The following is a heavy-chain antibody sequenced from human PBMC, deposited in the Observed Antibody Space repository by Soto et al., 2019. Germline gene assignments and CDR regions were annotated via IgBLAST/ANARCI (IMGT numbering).Heavy chain of an antibody. CDR3: AIGYCSGGSCYWAAY. J-gene: IGHJ4*02. V-gene: IGHV1-3*01. D-gene: IGHD2-15*01. CDR2: INAGNGNT. CDR1: GYTFTSYA. Sequence: QVQLVQSGAEVKKPGASVKVSCKASGYTFTSYAMHWVRQAPGQRLEWMGWINAGNGNTKYSQKFQGRVTITRDTSAGTAYMELSSLRCEDTAVYYCAIGYCSGGSCYWAAYWGQGTLVTVSA.